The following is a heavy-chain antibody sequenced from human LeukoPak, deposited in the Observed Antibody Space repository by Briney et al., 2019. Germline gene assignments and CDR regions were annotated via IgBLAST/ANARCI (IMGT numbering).Heavy chain of an antibody. CDR2: INHSGNT. D-gene: IGHD5-18*01. V-gene: IGHV4-34*01. Sequence: PSETLSLTCAVYGGSFSGYYWSWIRQPPGKGLEWIGEINHSGNTNDNTSLKSRVTISVDTSKDQFSLKLSSVTAADTAVYYCARGRGYNAFDIWGQGTMVTVSS. J-gene: IGHJ3*02. CDR1: GGSFSGYY. CDR3: ARGRGYNAFDI.